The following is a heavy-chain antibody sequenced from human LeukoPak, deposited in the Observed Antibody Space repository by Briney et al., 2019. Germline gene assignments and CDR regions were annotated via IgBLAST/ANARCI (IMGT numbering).Heavy chain of an antibody. Sequence: PGGSLRLSCAASGFIFSDHYMFWVRQAPGKGLEWVGHVGNKDDSYTTDYAASVKGRFTISRDDSKNSVDLQMNSLKIEDTAMYYCTRAYWYRFDYWGHGTLVTVSS. CDR3: TRAYWYRFDY. D-gene: IGHD2-8*02. V-gene: IGHV3-72*01. J-gene: IGHJ4*01. CDR1: GFIFSDHY. CDR2: VGNKDDSYTT.